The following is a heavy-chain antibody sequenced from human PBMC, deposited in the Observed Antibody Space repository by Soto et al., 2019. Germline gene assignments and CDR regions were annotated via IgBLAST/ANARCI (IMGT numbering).Heavy chain of an antibody. CDR3: ARGRSPGYSSSWYGYYYYGMDV. J-gene: IGHJ6*02. D-gene: IGHD6-13*01. CDR1: GGSFSGYY. V-gene: IGHV4-34*01. CDR2: INHSGST. Sequence: TSETLSLTCAVYGGSFSGYYWSWIRQPPGKGLEWIGEINHSGSTNYNPSLKSRVTILVDTSKNQFSLKLSSVTAADTAVYYCARGRSPGYSSSWYGYYYYGMDVWGQGTTVTVSS.